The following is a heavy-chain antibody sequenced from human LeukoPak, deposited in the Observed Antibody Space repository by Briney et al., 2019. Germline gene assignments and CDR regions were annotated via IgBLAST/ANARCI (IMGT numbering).Heavy chain of an antibody. Sequence: PGGSLRLSCAASGFTFSSYSMSWVRQAPGKGLEWVSYISSSSSTIYYADSVKGRFTISRDNAKNSLYLQMNSLRAEDTAVYYCARDPSGDYVGYYMDVWGKGTTVTVSS. D-gene: IGHD4-17*01. J-gene: IGHJ6*03. CDR3: ARDPSGDYVGYYMDV. CDR1: GFTFSSYS. CDR2: ISSSSSTI. V-gene: IGHV3-48*01.